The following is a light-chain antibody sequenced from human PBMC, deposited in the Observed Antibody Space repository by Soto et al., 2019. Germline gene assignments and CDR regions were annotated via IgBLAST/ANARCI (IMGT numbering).Light chain of an antibody. J-gene: IGLJ1*01. CDR3: TSYTSNTTLV. CDR2: EVS. Sequence: QSVLTQPASVSGSPGQSITISCTGTSSDVGGYNYVSWYQQYPGKAPKLMIYEVSNRPSGVSNRFSGSKSGNTASLTISGLQAEDEADYYRTSYTSNTTLVFGTGTKLTVL. CDR1: SSDVGGYNY. V-gene: IGLV2-14*01.